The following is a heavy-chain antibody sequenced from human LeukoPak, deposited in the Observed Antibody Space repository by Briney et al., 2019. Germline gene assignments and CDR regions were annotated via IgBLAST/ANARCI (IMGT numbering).Heavy chain of an antibody. CDR2: MNPNSGNT. D-gene: IGHD3-22*01. CDR3: ARPAAPAFGHYYDISGWALDI. V-gene: IGHV1-8*01. CDR1: GYTFTSYD. Sequence: ASVKVSCKASGYTFTSYDINWVRQATGQGLEWMGWMNPNSGNTGYAQKFQGRVTMTRNTSISTAYMELSSLKASDTAMYYCARPAAPAFGHYYDISGWALDIWGQGTMVTVSS. J-gene: IGHJ3*02.